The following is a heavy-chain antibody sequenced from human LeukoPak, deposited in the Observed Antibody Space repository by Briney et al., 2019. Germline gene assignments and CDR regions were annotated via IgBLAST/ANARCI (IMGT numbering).Heavy chain of an antibody. CDR1: GFTFGDYA. V-gene: IGHV3-9*01. Sequence: GGSLRLSCSASGFTFGDYAMHWVRHAPGKGLEWVSGISWNSGSIGYADSVKGRFTISRDNAKNSLYLQVNSLRAEDTAVYYCARDQGYNWFDPWGQGTLVTVSS. CDR2: ISWNSGSI. CDR3: ARDQGYNWFDP. J-gene: IGHJ5*02.